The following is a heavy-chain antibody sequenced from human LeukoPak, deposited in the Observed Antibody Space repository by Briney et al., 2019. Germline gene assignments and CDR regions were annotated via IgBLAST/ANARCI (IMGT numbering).Heavy chain of an antibody. D-gene: IGHD3-10*01. V-gene: IGHV4-59*08. Sequence: PSETLSLTCTVSGGSTSSYYWSWIRQPPGKGLEWIGYIYYSGSTNYNPSLKSRVTISVDTSKNQFSLKLSSVTAADTAVYYCARVGVTMDYYYYYMDVWGKGTTVTVSS. CDR3: ARVGVTMDYYYYYMDV. CDR2: IYYSGST. J-gene: IGHJ6*03. CDR1: GGSTSSYY.